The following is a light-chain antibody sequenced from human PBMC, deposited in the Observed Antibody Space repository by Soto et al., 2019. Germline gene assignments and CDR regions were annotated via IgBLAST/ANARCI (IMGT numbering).Light chain of an antibody. CDR3: QQSYSTPYT. J-gene: IGKJ2*01. Sequence: DIQMTQSPSSLSASGGDRVTITCRASQSITNYLNWYQQKPGKAPKLLMYAISTLQSGVPSRFGGSGSGTEFTLTISSMQPDDFTTYYCQQSYSTPYTFSQGTK. CDR2: AIS. CDR1: QSITNY. V-gene: IGKV1-39*01.